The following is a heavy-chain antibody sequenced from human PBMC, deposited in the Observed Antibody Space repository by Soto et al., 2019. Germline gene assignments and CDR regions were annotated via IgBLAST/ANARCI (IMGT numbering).Heavy chain of an antibody. CDR3: VKDVIGYCSAGNCFPDSYFDY. D-gene: IGHD2-15*01. J-gene: IGHJ4*02. CDR2: ISWNSGTK. CDR1: GFTFDVYA. V-gene: IGHV3-9*01. Sequence: SLRLSCAASGFTFDVYAMHWVRQAPGKGLERVSGISWNSGTKGYADSVKDRFTISRDNGKNSLYLQMSGLRAEDTAFYYCVKDVIGYCSAGNCFPDSYFDYWGQGALVTVSS.